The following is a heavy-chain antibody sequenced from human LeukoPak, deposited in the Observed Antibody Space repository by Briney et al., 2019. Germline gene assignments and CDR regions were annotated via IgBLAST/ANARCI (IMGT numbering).Heavy chain of an antibody. D-gene: IGHD4-17*01. CDR3: GRQPFVRDGDYYYYGMDV. Sequence: ASVKVSCKASGYTFTGYYIHWVRQAPGQGLEWMGWINPTSGGTNYTQKFQGRVTMTRDTSISTAYMELRRLRSDDTAVYYCGRQPFVRDGDYYYYGMDVWGQGTTVTVSS. CDR2: INPTSGGT. CDR1: GYTFTGYY. V-gene: IGHV1-2*02. J-gene: IGHJ6*02.